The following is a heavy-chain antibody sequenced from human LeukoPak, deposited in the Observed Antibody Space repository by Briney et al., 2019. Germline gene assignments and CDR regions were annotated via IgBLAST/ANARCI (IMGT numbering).Heavy chain of an antibody. J-gene: IGHJ4*02. CDR2: IYYSGST. CDR1: GGSISSSSYY. CDR3: ARARSTAAAGTGFDY. D-gene: IGHD6-13*01. Sequence: SETLSLTCTVSGGSISSSSYYWGWIRQPPGKGLEWIGSIYYSGSTYYNPSLKSRVTISVDTSKNQFSLKLSSVTAADTAVYYCARARSTAAAGTGFDYWGQGTLVTVSS. V-gene: IGHV4-39*07.